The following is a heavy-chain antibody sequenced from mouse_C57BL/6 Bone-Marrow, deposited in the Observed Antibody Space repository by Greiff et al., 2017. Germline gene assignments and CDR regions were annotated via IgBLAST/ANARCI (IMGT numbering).Heavy chain of an antibody. CDR2: IHPNSGST. D-gene: IGHD1-1*01. Sequence: QVQLQQPGAELVKPGASVKLSCKASGYTFTSYWMHWVKQRPGQGLEWIGMIHPNSGSTNYNEKFKSKATLTVDTSSSTAYMQLSSLTSEDSAVYYCARPITTGFAYWGQGTLVTVSA. V-gene: IGHV1-64*01. CDR1: GYTFTSYW. CDR3: ARPITTGFAY. J-gene: IGHJ3*01.